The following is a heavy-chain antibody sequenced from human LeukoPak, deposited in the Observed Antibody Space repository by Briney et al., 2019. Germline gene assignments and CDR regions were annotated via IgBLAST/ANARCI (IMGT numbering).Heavy chain of an antibody. J-gene: IGHJ4*02. CDR1: VGSISSYY. CDR2: IYNSGTT. V-gene: IGHV4-4*07. D-gene: IGHD3-3*01. Sequence: SETLSLTCTVSVGSISSYYWSWIRQPAGKGLEWIGRIYNSGTTNYNPSLKSRVTMSVDTSKNQFSLKLSSVTGADTAVYYCARGGSTYYDFWSGYYTYDYWGQGTLVTVSA. CDR3: ARGGSTYYDFWSGYYTYDY.